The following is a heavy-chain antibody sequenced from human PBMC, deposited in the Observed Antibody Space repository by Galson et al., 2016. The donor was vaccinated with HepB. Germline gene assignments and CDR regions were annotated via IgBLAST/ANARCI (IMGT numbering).Heavy chain of an antibody. CDR2: IIPIFGTA. D-gene: IGHD4-23*01. CDR1: GGTFSNNA. V-gene: IGHV1-69*13. Sequence: SVKVSCKASGGTFSNNAFSWARQAPGLGLEWMGGIIPIFGTADYAQKFKGRVTITADESTNTAYMEVSSLRSEDTAIYYCARGTQLRWTRDYSYYGMDVWGQGTTVTVSS. CDR3: ARGTQLRWTRDYSYYGMDV. J-gene: IGHJ6*02.